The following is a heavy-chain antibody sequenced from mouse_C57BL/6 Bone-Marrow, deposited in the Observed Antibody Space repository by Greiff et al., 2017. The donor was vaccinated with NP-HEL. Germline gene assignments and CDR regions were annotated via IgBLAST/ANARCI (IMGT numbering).Heavy chain of an antibody. CDR2: INPYNGGT. V-gene: IGHV1-19*01. CDR1: GYTFTDYY. D-gene: IGHD4-1*01. CDR3: ARSNWEEVYVDY. Sequence: VQLQQSGPVLVKPGASVKMSCKASGYTFTDYYMNWVKQSHGKSLEWIGVINPYNGGTSYNQKFKGKAKLPVDKSSSTAYMELNSLTSEDSAVYYCARSNWEEVYVDYWGQGTTLTVSS. J-gene: IGHJ2*01.